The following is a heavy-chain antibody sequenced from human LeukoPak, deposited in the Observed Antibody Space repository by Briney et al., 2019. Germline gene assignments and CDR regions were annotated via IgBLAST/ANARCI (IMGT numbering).Heavy chain of an antibody. Sequence: GGSLRLSCAASGFTFSSYGMHWVRQAPGKGLEWVAVISYGGSNKYYADSVKGRFTISRDNSKNTLYLQMNSLRAEDTAVYYCAKVRYFDNYYFDYWGQGTLVTVSS. CDR1: GFTFSSYG. D-gene: IGHD3-9*01. CDR3: AKVRYFDNYYFDY. J-gene: IGHJ4*02. V-gene: IGHV3-30*18. CDR2: ISYGGSNK.